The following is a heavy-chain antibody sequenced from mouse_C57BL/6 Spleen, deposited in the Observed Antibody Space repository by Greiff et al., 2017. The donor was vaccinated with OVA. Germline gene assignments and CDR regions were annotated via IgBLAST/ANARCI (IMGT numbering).Heavy chain of an antibody. CDR3: ARYGGSSFYAMDY. D-gene: IGHD1-1*01. V-gene: IGHV1-69*01. CDR1: GYTFTSYW. J-gene: IGHJ4*01. Sequence: QVQLQQSGAELVMPGASVKLSCKASGYTFTSYWMHWVKQRPGQGLEWIGEIDPSDSYTNYNQKFKGKSTLTVDKSSSTAYMQLSSLTSEDSAVYYCARYGGSSFYAMDYWGQGTSVTVSS. CDR2: IDPSDSYT.